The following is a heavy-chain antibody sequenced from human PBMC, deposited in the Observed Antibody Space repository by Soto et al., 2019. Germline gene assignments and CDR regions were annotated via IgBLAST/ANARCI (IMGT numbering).Heavy chain of an antibody. CDR3: ARDHIAYDILPGYYPPGALDY. J-gene: IGHJ4*02. CDR2: INSDGSST. D-gene: IGHD3-9*01. V-gene: IGHV3-74*01. Sequence: EVQLVESGGGLVQPGGSLRLSCAASGFTFSSYWMHWVRQAPGKGLVWVSRINSDGSSTSYADSVKGRFTISRDNAKNTLYLQINSLRAEDTAVYYCARDHIAYDILPGYYPPGALDYWGQGNRVTVSS. CDR1: GFTFSSYW.